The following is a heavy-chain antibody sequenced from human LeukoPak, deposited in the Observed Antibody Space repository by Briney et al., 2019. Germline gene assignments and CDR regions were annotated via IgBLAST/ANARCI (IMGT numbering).Heavy chain of an antibody. D-gene: IGHD4/OR15-4a*01. CDR2: INSSGSTI. Sequence: GGSLRLSCAASGFTFSSYEMNWVRQAPGKGLEWVSYINSSGSTIYYADSVKGRFTISRDNAKNSLYLQMNSLRAEDTAVYYCARVVDHDYYLDYWGQGTLVTVSS. CDR3: ARVVDHDYYLDY. V-gene: IGHV3-48*03. J-gene: IGHJ4*02. CDR1: GFTFSSYE.